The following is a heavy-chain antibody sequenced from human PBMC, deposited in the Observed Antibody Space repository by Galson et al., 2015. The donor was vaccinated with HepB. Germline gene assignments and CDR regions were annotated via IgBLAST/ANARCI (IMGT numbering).Heavy chain of an antibody. Sequence: SVKVSCKASGGTFSSYAISWVRQAPGQGLEWMGRIIPILGIANYAQKFQGRVTITADKSTSTAYMELSSLRSEDTAVYYCARGPDEPSGWYPNAFDIWGQGTMVTVSS. CDR1: GGTFSSYA. V-gene: IGHV1-69*04. CDR2: IIPILGIA. J-gene: IGHJ3*02. D-gene: IGHD6-19*01. CDR3: ARGPDEPSGWYPNAFDI.